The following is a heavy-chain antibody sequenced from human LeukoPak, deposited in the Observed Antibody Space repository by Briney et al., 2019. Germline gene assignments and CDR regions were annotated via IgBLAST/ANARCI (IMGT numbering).Heavy chain of an antibody. CDR3: ASGYCSGGSCSYYFDY. CDR1: GGTFSSYA. D-gene: IGHD2-15*01. CDR2: INPNSGGT. J-gene: IGHJ4*02. Sequence: GASVKVSCKASGGTFSSYAISWVRQAPGQGLEWMGRINPNSGGTNYAQKFQGRVTMTRDTSISTAYMELSRLRSDDTAVYYCASGYCSGGSCSYYFDYWGQGTLVTVSS. V-gene: IGHV1-2*06.